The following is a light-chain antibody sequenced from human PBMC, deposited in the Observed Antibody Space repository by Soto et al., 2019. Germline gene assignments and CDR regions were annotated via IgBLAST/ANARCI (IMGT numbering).Light chain of an antibody. CDR3: GSYAGIYHYV. CDR1: SSDVGCYNY. J-gene: IGLJ1*01. Sequence: QSALTQPRSVSGSPGQSVTISCTGTSSDVGCYNYVSWYQQHPGKAPKLMIYDVRQRPSGVPDRFSGSNSGNTASLTISGLQAEDEADYYCGSYAGIYHYVFGTGTKVTVL. CDR2: DVR. V-gene: IGLV2-11*01.